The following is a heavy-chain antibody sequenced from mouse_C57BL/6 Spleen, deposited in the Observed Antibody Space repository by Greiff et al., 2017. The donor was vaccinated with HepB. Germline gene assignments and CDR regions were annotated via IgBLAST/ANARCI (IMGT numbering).Heavy chain of an antibody. CDR2: INYDGSST. CDR3: ARGILPWYFDV. J-gene: IGHJ1*03. Sequence: EVKLVESEGGLVQPGSSMKLSCTASGFTFSDYYMAWVRQVPEKGLEWVANINYDGSSTYYLDSLKSRFIISRDNAKNILYLQMSSLKSEDTATYYCARGILPWYFDVWGTGTTVTVSS. V-gene: IGHV5-16*01. CDR1: GFTFSDYY.